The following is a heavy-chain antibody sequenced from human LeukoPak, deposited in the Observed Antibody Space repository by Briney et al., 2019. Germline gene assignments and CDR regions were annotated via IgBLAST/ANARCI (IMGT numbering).Heavy chain of an antibody. CDR1: GFTFSSYW. CDR3: ARGGGYSYGPFDY. CDR2: INSDGSST. D-gene: IGHD5-18*01. V-gene: IGHV3-74*01. J-gene: IGHJ4*02. Sequence: PGGSLRLSCAASGFTFSSYWMHWVRQAPGQGLVWVSRINSDGSSTSYADSVKGRFTISRDNAKNTLYLQMNSLRAEDTAVYYCARGGGYSYGPFDYWGQGTLVTVSS.